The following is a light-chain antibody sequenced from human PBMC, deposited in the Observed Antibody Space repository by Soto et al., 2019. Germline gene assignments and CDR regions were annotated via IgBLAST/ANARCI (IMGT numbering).Light chain of an antibody. CDR1: QSLNTN. CDR2: GAS. CDR3: HEYNTWPWT. Sequence: IVLAQSLGTLSLSKGERATLSCRASQSLNTNLAWYQQKLGQAPRVLIYGASTRATGIPARFSGSGSGTEFTLTISGLQSEDSGVYFCHEYNTWPWTFGQGSKVDI. V-gene: IGKV3-15*01. J-gene: IGKJ1*01.